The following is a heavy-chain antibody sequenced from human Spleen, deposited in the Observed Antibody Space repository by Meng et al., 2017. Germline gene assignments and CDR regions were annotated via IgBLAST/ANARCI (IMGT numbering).Heavy chain of an antibody. CDR1: GFTFDDYG. D-gene: IGHD6-13*01. J-gene: IGHJ4*02. V-gene: IGHV3-20*04. CDR2: IDSNGGGT. Sequence: GGSLRLSCAASGFTFDDYGMSWVRQAPGKGLEWVSGIDSNGGGTIYADSVKGRSTISRDNAKNSLYLQMDSLTAEDTALYYCARDRGYSSTWYEDHWGQGTLVTVSS. CDR3: ARDRGYSSTWYEDH.